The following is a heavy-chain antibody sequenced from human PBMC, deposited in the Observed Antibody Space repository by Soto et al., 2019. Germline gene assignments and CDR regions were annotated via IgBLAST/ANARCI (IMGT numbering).Heavy chain of an antibody. D-gene: IGHD2-2*01. V-gene: IGHV4-4*07. CDR1: GGSISSYY. CDR3: ARDRGIVVVPAAMWFDP. J-gene: IGHJ5*02. Sequence: SETLSLTCTVSGGSISSYYWSWIRQPAGKGLEWIGRIYTSGSTNYNPSLKSRVTMSVDTSKNQFSLKLSSVTAADTAVYYCARDRGIVVVPAAMWFDPWGQGTLVTVSS. CDR2: IYTSGST.